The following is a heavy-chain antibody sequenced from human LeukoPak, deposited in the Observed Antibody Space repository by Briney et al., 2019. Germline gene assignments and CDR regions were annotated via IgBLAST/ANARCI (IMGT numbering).Heavy chain of an antibody. D-gene: IGHD3-22*01. CDR1: GYTFTSYD. Sequence: ASVKVSCKASGYTFTSYDINWVRQATGQGLEWMGWMNPNSGNTGYAQKFQGRVTMTRNTSISTAYMELSSLRSEDTAVYYCAREVNYYDSTLDDYWGQGTLVPVSS. CDR2: MNPNSGNT. J-gene: IGHJ4*02. V-gene: IGHV1-8*01. CDR3: AREVNYYDSTLDDY.